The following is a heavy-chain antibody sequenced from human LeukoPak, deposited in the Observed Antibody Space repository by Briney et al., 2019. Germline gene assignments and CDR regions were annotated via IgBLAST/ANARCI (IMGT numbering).Heavy chain of an antibody. J-gene: IGHJ4*02. CDR2: MHYSGST. V-gene: IGHV4-39*07. Sequence: PSGPLSLTCSVSGGSITKNDWGWIRQSPETGLEWIGSMHYSGSTYYNPSLNSRVTISVDTSKNQFSLKLTSVTAADTAVHYCCGSGWFAGPFGYWGQGALVTVSS. CDR1: GGSITKND. D-gene: IGHD6-19*01. CDR3: CGSGWFAGPFGY.